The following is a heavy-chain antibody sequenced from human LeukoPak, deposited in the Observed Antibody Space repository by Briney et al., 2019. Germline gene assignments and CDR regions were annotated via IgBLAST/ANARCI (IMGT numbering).Heavy chain of an antibody. D-gene: IGHD6-13*01. V-gene: IGHV4-31*03. Sequence: TLSLTCTVSGGSISSGGYYWSWIRQHPGKGLEWIGYIYYSGSTYYNPSLKSRVTISVDTSKNQLSLKLSSVTAADTAVYYCARAQQLLNPFDYWGQGTLVTVSS. J-gene: IGHJ4*02. CDR3: ARAQQLLNPFDY. CDR2: IYYSGST. CDR1: GGSISSGGYY.